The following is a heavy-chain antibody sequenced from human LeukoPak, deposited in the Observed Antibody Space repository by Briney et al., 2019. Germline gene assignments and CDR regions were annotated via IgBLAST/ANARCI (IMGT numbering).Heavy chain of an antibody. CDR2: ISTSGSTI. V-gene: IGHV3-48*03. J-gene: IGHJ4*02. Sequence: PGGSLRLSCAASGFTFRSYEMNWVRQAPGKGLEWVSYISTSGSTIYYADSVKGRFSISRDNAKNSLYLQMNSLRAEDTAVYYCAGELRYFDWLPTLDYWGQGTLVTVSS. D-gene: IGHD3-9*01. CDR1: GFTFRSYE. CDR3: AGELRYFDWLPTLDY.